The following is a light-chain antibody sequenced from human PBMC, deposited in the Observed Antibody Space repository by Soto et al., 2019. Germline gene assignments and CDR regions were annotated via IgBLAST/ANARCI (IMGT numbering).Light chain of an antibody. CDR3: QSYDSTLSGYV. J-gene: IGLJ1*01. CDR2: GNY. V-gene: IGLV1-40*01. CDR1: SSNIGAGYD. Sequence: QPVLTQAPSVSGAPGQRVTISCTGSSSNIGAGYDVHWYQQLPGTAPKLLIYGNYNRPSGVRDRFSGSKSGTSASLAITVLQAEDEADYYCQSYDSTLSGYVFGTGTKLTVL.